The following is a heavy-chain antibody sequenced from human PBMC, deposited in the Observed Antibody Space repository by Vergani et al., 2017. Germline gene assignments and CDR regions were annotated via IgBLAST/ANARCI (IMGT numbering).Heavy chain of an antibody. J-gene: IGHJ6*02. V-gene: IGHV1-69*08. D-gene: IGHD2-2*01. CDR3: VSGELYARDHYGVDV. Sequence: QVQLVQSGAEVKKPGSSVKVSCKASGGTFSSYTISWVRQAPGQGLEWMGRIIPAFGSINYAQKFQDRVSMIADASTRTVYMELRSLRAEDTAVYYCVSGELYARDHYGVDVWGRGTTVTVSS. CDR2: IIPAFGSI. CDR1: GGTFSSYT.